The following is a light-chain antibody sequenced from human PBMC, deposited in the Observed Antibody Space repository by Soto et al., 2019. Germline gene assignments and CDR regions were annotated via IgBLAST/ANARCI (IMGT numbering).Light chain of an antibody. V-gene: IGKV1-5*01. Sequence: DIQMTQSPSTLSASVGDRVTITCRASQSISSWLAWYQRKPGKAPKLLIYDASSLESGVPSRFSGSGSGTEFTLTISSLQPEDFATYYCQRYDSLGTFGQGTKVDIK. J-gene: IGKJ1*01. CDR3: QRYDSLGT. CDR1: QSISSW. CDR2: DAS.